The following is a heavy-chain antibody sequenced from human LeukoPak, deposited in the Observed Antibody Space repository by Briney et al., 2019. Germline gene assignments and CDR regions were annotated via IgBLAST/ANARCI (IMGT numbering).Heavy chain of an antibody. V-gene: IGHV3-9*01. CDR3: AKGKGGKSSTSWYAGYFHH. CDR1: GFTFDDYA. D-gene: IGHD6-13*01. CDR2: ISWNSDNI. J-gene: IGHJ1*01. Sequence: PGGSLRLSCATSGFTFDDYAMHWVRQAPGKGLEWVSCISWNSDNIGYADSAKGRFTISRDNAKNSLYLEMNSLRAEDTAFYYCAKGKGGKSSTSWYAGYFHHWGQGTLVTVSS.